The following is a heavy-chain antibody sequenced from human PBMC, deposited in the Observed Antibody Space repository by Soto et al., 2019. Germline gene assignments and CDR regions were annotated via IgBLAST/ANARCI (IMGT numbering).Heavy chain of an antibody. J-gene: IGHJ4*02. CDR1: GFTCRRSG. Sequence: QVKLVESGGGVVQPGRSLRLSCAASGFTCRRSGMHWVRQAPGKGLEWVAVISNDGGNKDYADSVKGRFTISRDDSKNTLFLQMNSLRAEDTAVYYCAKDRSHSWSFDYWGQGTLVIVSS. D-gene: IGHD6-13*01. V-gene: IGHV3-30*18. CDR3: AKDRSHSWSFDY. CDR2: ISNDGGNK.